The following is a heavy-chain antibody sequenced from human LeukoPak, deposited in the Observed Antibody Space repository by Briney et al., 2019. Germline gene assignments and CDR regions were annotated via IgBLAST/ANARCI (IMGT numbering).Heavy chain of an antibody. CDR3: ATGQGHGMDV. CDR2: INSDGSST. Sequence: GGSLRLSCAASGFTLSSYWMHWVRHAPGKGLVWVSRINSDGSSTNYADSVKGRFTISRDNAKNTLYLQMNSLRAEDTAVYYCATGQGHGMDVWGQGTTVTVSS. D-gene: IGHD1-14*01. V-gene: IGHV3-74*01. J-gene: IGHJ6*02. CDR1: GFTLSSYW.